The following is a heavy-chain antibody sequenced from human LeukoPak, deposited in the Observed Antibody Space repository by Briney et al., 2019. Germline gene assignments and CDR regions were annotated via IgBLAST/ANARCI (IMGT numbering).Heavy chain of an antibody. Sequence: GGSLRLSCAASGFTFSAYVMSWVRQAPGKGLEWVSSISGSGDITYYADSVKGRFNISRDNSKNTLYLQMNSLRAEDTAVYYCVKVPYGSGSYGSGSYSTLDYWGQGTLVTVSS. CDR1: GFTFSAYV. CDR2: ISGSGDIT. V-gene: IGHV3-23*01. D-gene: IGHD3-10*01. J-gene: IGHJ4*02. CDR3: VKVPYGSGSYGSGSYSTLDY.